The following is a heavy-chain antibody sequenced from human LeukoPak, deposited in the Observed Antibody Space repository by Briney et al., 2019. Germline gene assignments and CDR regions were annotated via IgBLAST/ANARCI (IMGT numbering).Heavy chain of an antibody. CDR3: AGRTAATTRPFDY. V-gene: IGHV4-59*01. D-gene: IGHD2-21*02. CDR2: FYYTGST. J-gene: IGHJ4*02. Sequence: PSETLSLTCSVSGVSIDSYHCSCIRQPPEKGLEWIGYFYYTGSTNYSPSFEGRVTISEDTSKNQISLRLTSVTAADTAVYYCAGRTAATTRPFDYWGQGTLVTVSS. CDR1: GVSIDSYH.